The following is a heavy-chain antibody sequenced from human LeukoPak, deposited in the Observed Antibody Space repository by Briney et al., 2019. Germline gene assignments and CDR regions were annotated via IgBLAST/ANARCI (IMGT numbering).Heavy chain of an antibody. CDR2: INGRGDDT. J-gene: IGHJ4*02. CDR3: AKPDCSSTSCYTLDY. D-gene: IGHD2-2*02. V-gene: IGHV3-NL1*01. Sequence: PGGSLRLSCEASGFTLSSYGIHWVRQAPGKGLEWVSAINGRGDDTYYPDSVKGRFTISRDNSKNTLYLQMNSLRAEDTAVYYCAKPDCSSTSCYTLDYWGQGTLVTVSS. CDR1: GFTLSSYG.